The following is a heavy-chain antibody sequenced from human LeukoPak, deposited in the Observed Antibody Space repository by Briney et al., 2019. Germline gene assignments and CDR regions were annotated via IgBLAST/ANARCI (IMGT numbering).Heavy chain of an antibody. V-gene: IGHV3-23*01. Sequence: GGSLRLSCAASGFTFSSYAMSWVRQAPGKGLEWVSTISGSGTGTYYADSVKGQFTISRDNSKYTLYLQMNSLRADDTAVYYCAKGGYSSGWRNYFDYWGQGTLVTVSS. CDR3: AKGGYSSGWRNYFDY. CDR1: GFTFSSYA. D-gene: IGHD6-19*01. J-gene: IGHJ4*02. CDR2: ISGSGTGT.